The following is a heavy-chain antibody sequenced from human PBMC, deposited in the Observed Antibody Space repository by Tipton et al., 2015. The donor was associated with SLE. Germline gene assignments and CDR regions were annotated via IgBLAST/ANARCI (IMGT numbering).Heavy chain of an antibody. CDR1: GGSFSGYY. V-gene: IGHV4-34*01. CDR2: INHSGST. CDR3: ARSDFGVGTFDY. J-gene: IGHJ4*02. Sequence: TLSLTCAVYGGSFSGYYWSWIRQPPGKGLEWIGEINHSGSTNYNPSLKSRVTISVDTSKNQFSLKLSSVTAADTAVYYCARSDFGVGTFDYWGQGTLVTVSS. D-gene: IGHD3-3*01.